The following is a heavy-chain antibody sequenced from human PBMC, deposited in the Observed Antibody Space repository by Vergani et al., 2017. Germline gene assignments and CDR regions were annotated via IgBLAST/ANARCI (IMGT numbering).Heavy chain of an antibody. V-gene: IGHV1-2*04. Sequence: QVQLVQSGAEVKKPGASVKVSCKASGYTFTGYYMHWVRQAPGQGLEWMGWINPNSGGTNYAQKFQGWVTMTRDTSISTAYMELSRLRSDDTAVYYCARSRAYCSSTSCYTDYWGQGTLVTVSS. CDR2: INPNSGGT. CDR1: GYTFTGYY. CDR3: ARSRAYCSSTSCYTDY. D-gene: IGHD2-2*02. J-gene: IGHJ4*02.